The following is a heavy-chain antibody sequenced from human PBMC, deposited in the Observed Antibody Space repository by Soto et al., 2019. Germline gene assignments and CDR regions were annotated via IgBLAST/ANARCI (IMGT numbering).Heavy chain of an antibody. CDR1: GGTFSSYA. CDR2: IIPIFGTA. D-gene: IGHD6-13*01. J-gene: IGHJ6*02. Sequence: SVKVSCKASGGTFSSYAISWVRQAPGQGLEWMGGIIPIFGTANYAQKFQGRVTIAADESTSTAYMELSSLRSEDTAVYYCAREGSSSWYGDYYYGMDVWGQGTTVTVSS. V-gene: IGHV1-69*13. CDR3: AREGSSSWYGDYYYGMDV.